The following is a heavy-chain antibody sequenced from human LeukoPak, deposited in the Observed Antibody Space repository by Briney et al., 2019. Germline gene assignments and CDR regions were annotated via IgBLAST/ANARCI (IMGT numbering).Heavy chain of an antibody. CDR3: ARRLPEELSGDWFDP. Sequence: PSETLSHTCTVSGGSISSYYWSWIRQPPGKGLEWIGYIYYTGSTNYNPSLKSRVTILVDTSKNQFSLKLTSVTAADTAVYYCARRLPEELSGDWFDPWGQGTLVTVSS. CDR2: IYYTGST. CDR1: GGSISSYY. J-gene: IGHJ5*02. D-gene: IGHD1-7*01. V-gene: IGHV4-59*08.